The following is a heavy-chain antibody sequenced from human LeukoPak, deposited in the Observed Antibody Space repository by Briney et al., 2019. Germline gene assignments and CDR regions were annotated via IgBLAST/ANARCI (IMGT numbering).Heavy chain of an antibody. CDR3: AKDPSGLHAPSDY. CDR1: GFTFSSYA. CDR2: ISGSGGST. D-gene: IGHD2-15*01. J-gene: IGHJ4*02. V-gene: IGHV3-23*01. Sequence: PGGSLRLSCAASGFTFSSYAMSWVRQVPGKGLEWVSAISGSGGSTYYADSVKGRFTISRDNSKNTLYLQMNSLRAEDTAVYYCAKDPSGLHAPSDYWGQGTLVTVSS.